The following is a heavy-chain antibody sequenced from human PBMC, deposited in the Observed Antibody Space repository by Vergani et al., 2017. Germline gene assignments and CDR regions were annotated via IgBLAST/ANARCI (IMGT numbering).Heavy chain of an antibody. D-gene: IGHD6-19*01. V-gene: IGHV4-39*01. CDR2: IYYSGST. Sequence: QLQLQESGPGLVKPSATLSLTCSVSGASIRSSNYYWGWIPQPPGKGLEGIASIYYSGSTYYNPSLKSRVTISVDTSKNQFSLKLSSVTAADTAVYFCARHSTVEWLVKLGWIDPWGQGILVTVSS. CDR1: GASIRSSNYY. J-gene: IGHJ5*02. CDR3: ARHSTVEWLVKLGWIDP.